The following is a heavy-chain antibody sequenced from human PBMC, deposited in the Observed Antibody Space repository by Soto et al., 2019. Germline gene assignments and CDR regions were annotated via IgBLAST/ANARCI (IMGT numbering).Heavy chain of an antibody. CDR3: ARGEGGSSGWLHLLYYYYGMDV. CDR2: IWYDGSNK. D-gene: IGHD6-19*01. V-gene: IGHV3-33*01. CDR1: GFTFSSYG. Sequence: GGSLRLSCAASGFTFSSYGMHWVRQAPGKGLEWVAVIWYDGSNKYYADSVKGRFTISRDNSKNTLYLQMNSLRAEDTAVYYCARGEGGSSGWLHLLYYYYGMDVRGPGTTATVSS. J-gene: IGHJ6*02.